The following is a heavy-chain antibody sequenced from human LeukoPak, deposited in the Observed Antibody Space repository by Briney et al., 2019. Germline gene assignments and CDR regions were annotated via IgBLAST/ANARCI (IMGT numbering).Heavy chain of an antibody. CDR1: GYSFTSYW. CDR2: IYLGDSDT. CDR3: ARYCSGGSCYPSGFDY. Sequence: GESLKISCKGSGYSFTSYWIGWVRQMPGKGLEWMGIIYLGDSDTRYSPSFQGQVTISADKSISTAYLQWSSLKASDTAMYYCARYCSGGSCYPSGFDYWGQGTLVTVSS. D-gene: IGHD2-15*01. J-gene: IGHJ4*02. V-gene: IGHV5-51*01.